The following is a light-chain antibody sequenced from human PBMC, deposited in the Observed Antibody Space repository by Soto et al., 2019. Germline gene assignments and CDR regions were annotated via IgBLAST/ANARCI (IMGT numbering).Light chain of an antibody. CDR3: AAWDDSLKGWV. CDR1: SSNIGNNY. J-gene: IGLJ3*02. CDR2: DNN. V-gene: IGLV1-51*01. Sequence: QSVLTQPPSVSAAPGQKVTISCSGSSSNIGNNYVSWYQQLPGTAPKLLLYDNNKRPSGVPDRFSGSKSGTLASLAISGLQSEDEADYYCAAWDDSLKGWVFGGGTKLTVL.